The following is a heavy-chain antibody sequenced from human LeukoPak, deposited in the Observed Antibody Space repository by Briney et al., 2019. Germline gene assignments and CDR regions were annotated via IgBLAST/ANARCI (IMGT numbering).Heavy chain of an antibody. D-gene: IGHD6-13*01. CDR1: GDSFSTNSAA. V-gene: IGHV6-1*01. J-gene: IGHJ5*02. CDR3: ARDRGSRWDHCFDP. CDR2: TYYRAKWYN. Sequence: SQTLSLTCAISGDSFSTNSAAWNWISQSPSRGLEWLGRTYYRAKWYNDYAPSVKSLISINADTSKNQFLLHLNAVTPEDTDVYYCARDRGSRWDHCFDPWGQGTLVTVSS.